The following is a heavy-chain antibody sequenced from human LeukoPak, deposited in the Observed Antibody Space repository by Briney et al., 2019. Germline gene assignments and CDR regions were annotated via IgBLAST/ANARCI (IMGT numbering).Heavy chain of an antibody. CDR1: GYTFTSYY. J-gene: IGHJ6*02. V-gene: IGHV1-46*01. CDR3: ARDQYYDFWSGYSPPLYYYGMDV. D-gene: IGHD3-3*01. CDR2: INPSGGST. Sequence: ASVKVSCKASGYTFTSYYMHWVRQAPGQGLEWMGIINPSGGSTSYAQKFQGRVTMTRDTSTSTVYMELSSLRSEDTAVYYCARDQYYDFWSGYSPPLYYYGMDVWGQGTTVTVSS.